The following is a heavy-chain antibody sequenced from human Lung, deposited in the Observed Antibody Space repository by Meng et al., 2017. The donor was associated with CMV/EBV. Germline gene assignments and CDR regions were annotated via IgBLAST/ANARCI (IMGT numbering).Heavy chain of an antibody. CDR1: GYTFTTYD. Sequence: ASXXVSXKASGYTFTTYDINWGRQATGQGLEWMGWMNPNSGNTGYEQKFQGRVTFTRVTSISTAYMELSSLTSEDTAVYYCARPRIEGEPDSRKGKYYNYGMAVCXQGXTVNVSS. CDR3: ARPRIEGEPDSRKGKYYNYGMAV. D-gene: IGHD2-2*01. J-gene: IGHJ6*02. V-gene: IGHV1-8*02. CDR2: MNPNSGNT.